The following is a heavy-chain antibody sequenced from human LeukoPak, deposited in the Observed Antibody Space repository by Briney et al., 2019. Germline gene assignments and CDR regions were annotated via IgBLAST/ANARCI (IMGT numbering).Heavy chain of an antibody. D-gene: IGHD1-26*01. Sequence: SETLSLTCTVSGGSISSSSYYWGWIRQPPGKGLEWIGSIYYSGSTYYNPSLKSRVTISVDTSKNQFSLKLSSVTAADTAVYYCARDGVGATSTPLDYWGQGTLVTVSS. CDR1: GGSISSSSYY. V-gene: IGHV4-39*07. CDR3: ARDGVGATSTPLDY. J-gene: IGHJ4*02. CDR2: IYYSGST.